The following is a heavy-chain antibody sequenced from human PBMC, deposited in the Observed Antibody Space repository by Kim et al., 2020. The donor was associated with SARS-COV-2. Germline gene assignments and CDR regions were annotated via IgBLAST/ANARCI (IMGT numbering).Heavy chain of an antibody. CDR3: AGPRVTGTTEDNYYHGKEV. CDR1: GGSISSATW. D-gene: IGHD1-20*01. V-gene: IGHV4-4*02. J-gene: IGHJ6*02. CDR2: IYHSVTT. Sequence: SETLSLTCAVSGGSISSATWWSWVRQTPGKGLEWIGDIYHSVTTNYNPSLKSRVNMSVDKSKNQLSLTLSAVTAADTAVYYCAGPRVTGTTEDNYYHGKEVWGRGTTVTVSS.